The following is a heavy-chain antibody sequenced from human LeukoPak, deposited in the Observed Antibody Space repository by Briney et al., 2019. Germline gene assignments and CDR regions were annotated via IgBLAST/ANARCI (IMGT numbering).Heavy chain of an antibody. Sequence: ASVKVSCKASGGTFSSYATSWVRQAPGQGLEWMGGIIPIFGTANYAQKFQGRVTITADKSTSTAYMELSSLRSEDTAVYYCAQVLGYAFDIWGQGTMVTVSS. CDR2: IIPIFGTA. CDR1: GGTFSSYA. J-gene: IGHJ3*02. D-gene: IGHD2-15*01. V-gene: IGHV1-69*06. CDR3: AQVLGYAFDI.